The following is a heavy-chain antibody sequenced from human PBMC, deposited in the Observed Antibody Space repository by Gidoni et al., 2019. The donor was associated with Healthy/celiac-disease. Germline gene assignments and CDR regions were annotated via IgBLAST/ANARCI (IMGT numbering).Heavy chain of an antibody. Sequence: QVQLQASGPGLVKPSETLSLTCAVSGYSISSGYYWGWIRQPPGKGLEWIGSIYHSGSTYYNPSLKSRVTISVDTSKNQFSLKLSSVTAADTAVYYCARVLGSTGWYFDLWGRGTLVTVSS. CDR2: IYHSGST. V-gene: IGHV4-38-2*01. J-gene: IGHJ2*01. D-gene: IGHD2-21*01. CDR3: ARVLGSTGWYFDL. CDR1: GYSISSGYY.